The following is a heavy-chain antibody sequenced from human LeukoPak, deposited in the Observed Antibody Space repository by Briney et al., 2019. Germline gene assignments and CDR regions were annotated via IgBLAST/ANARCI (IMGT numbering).Heavy chain of an antibody. CDR2: IYTSGST. CDR1: GGSISSGSYY. D-gene: IGHD6-19*01. V-gene: IGHV4-61*09. J-gene: IGHJ4*02. Sequence: SQTLSLTCTVSGGSISSGSYYWSWIRQPAGKGLEWIGHIYTSGSTSYNPSLQSRVTISVDTSNHEFSLRLTSVTAADTAVYYCARAGGSVGWYGTIDSWGQGTLVTVSS. CDR3: ARAGGSVGWYGTIDS.